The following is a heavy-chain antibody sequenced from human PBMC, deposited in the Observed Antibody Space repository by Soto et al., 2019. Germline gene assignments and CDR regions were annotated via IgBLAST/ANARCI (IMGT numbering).Heavy chain of an antibody. V-gene: IGHV3-30*18. CDR2: ISYDGSNK. D-gene: IGHD6-19*01. J-gene: IGHJ4*02. CDR1: GFTFSSYG. CDR3: AKQHHAQWLVPDFDY. Sequence: PGGSLRLSCAASGFTFSSYGMHWVRQAPGKGLEWVAVISYDGSNKYYADSVKGRFTISRDNSKNTLYLQMNSLRAEDTAVYYCAKQHHAQWLVPDFDYWGQGTLVTVSS.